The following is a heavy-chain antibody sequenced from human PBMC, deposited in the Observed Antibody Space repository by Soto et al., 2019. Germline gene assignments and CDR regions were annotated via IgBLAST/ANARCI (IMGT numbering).Heavy chain of an antibody. J-gene: IGHJ4*02. D-gene: IGHD2-2*02. V-gene: IGHV1-18*01. CDR1: GYTFTSYG. CDR3: ARSIVVVPAAITPPPFLQY. Sequence: ASVKVSCKASGYTFTSYGISWVRQAPGQGLEWMGWISAYNGNTNYAQKLQGRVTMTTDTSTSTAYMELRSLRSDDTAVYYCARSIVVVPAAITPPPFLQYWGQGTLVTVSS. CDR2: ISAYNGNT.